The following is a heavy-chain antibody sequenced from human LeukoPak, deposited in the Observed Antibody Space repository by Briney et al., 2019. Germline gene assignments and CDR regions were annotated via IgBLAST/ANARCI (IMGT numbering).Heavy chain of an antibody. CDR1: GGSISSGTYY. V-gene: IGHV4-31*03. CDR3: ARAGVYSGSYFDY. J-gene: IGHJ4*02. CDR2: IYYSGST. D-gene: IGHD1-26*01. Sequence: SRTLSLTCTVSGGSISSGTYYWSWIRQHPGKGLEWIGYIYYSGSTYYNPSLKSRVTISIDTSKNQFSLKLSPVTAADTAVYYCARAGVYSGSYFDYWGQGTLVTVSS.